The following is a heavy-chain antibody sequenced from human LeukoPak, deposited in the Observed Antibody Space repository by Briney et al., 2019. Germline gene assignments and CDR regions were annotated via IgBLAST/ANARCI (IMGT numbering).Heavy chain of an antibody. J-gene: IGHJ5*02. Sequence: GGSLRLSCAASGFTFSSDAMSWVRQAPGKGLEWVSAISGTGVNTYYADSVRGRFTISRDNSKNTLYLQMNSLTGEDTAVYCCAKFRVVPAVTNWFDPWGQGTLVTVSS. V-gene: IGHV3-23*01. CDR2: ISGTGVNT. D-gene: IGHD2-2*01. CDR1: GFTFSSDA. CDR3: AKFRVVPAVTNWFDP.